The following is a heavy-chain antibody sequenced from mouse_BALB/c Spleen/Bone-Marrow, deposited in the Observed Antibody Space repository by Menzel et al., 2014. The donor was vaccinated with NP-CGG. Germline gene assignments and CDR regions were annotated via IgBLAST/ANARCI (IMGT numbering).Heavy chain of an antibody. V-gene: IGHV4-1*02. D-gene: IGHD1-1*01. Sequence: EVKLEESGGGLVQPGGSLKLSCAASGFDFSGYWMSWVRQAPGKGLEWIGEINPDSSTINYTPSLKDKFIISRDNAKNTLYLQMSKVRSGDTALYYCARLNYYGSLFVWGAGTTVTGSS. CDR2: INPDSSTI. J-gene: IGHJ1*01. CDR3: ARLNYYGSLFV. CDR1: GFDFSGYW.